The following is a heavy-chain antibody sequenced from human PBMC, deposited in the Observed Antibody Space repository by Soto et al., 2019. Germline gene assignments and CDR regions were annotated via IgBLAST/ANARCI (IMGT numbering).Heavy chain of an antibody. CDR2: ISGSCGST. Sequence: LRLSCSSSGFTGSIYSIICFRRAPVKGLEWVSAISGSCGSTYYAYSVNGRFTISRDNSKNTLYLQMNSLRAEDTAVYYCAKDYLWRRRLYLSNDYWGQGTLVTVSS. CDR1: GFTGSIYS. CDR3: AKDYLWRRRLYLSNDY. J-gene: IGHJ4*02. V-gene: IGHV3-23*01. D-gene: IGHD3-3*01.